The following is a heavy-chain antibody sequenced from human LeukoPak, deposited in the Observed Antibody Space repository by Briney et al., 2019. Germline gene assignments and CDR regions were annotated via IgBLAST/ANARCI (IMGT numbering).Heavy chain of an antibody. D-gene: IGHD1-14*01. V-gene: IGHV3-48*02. CDR1: AFIFTTYE. Sequence: GGSQRLSCDASAFIFTTYEMRSVRQAPGKGLEWISYIDTSSSTMYYADSVMGRFTISRDNAKESLYLQMNSLRDEDTAVYYCDRAGDPWEPKNLDLWGQGTMVTVSS. CDR2: IDTSSSTM. J-gene: IGHJ3*01. CDR3: DRAGDPWEPKNLDL.